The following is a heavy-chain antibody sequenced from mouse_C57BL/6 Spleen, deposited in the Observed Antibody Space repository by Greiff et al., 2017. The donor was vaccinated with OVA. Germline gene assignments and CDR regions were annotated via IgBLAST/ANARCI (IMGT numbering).Heavy chain of an antibody. CDR1: GYAFSSSW. CDR3: SRSVIITTVVTGGYYAMDY. D-gene: IGHD1-1*01. V-gene: IGHV1-82*01. J-gene: IGHJ4*01. CDR2: IYPGDGDT. Sequence: VQLQQSGPELVKPGASVKISCKASGYAFSSSWMNWVKQRPGKGLEWIGRIYPGDGDTNYNGKFKGKATLTADKSSSTAYMQISSLPSEDSTVYYCSRSVIITTVVTGGYYAMDYWGQGTSVTVSS.